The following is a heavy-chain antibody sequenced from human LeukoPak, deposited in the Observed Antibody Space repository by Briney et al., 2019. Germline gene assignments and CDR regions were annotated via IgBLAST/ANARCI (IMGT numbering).Heavy chain of an antibody. CDR3: AREGTMVRGVMNHFDY. J-gene: IGHJ4*02. CDR2: TLYRSKWYN. D-gene: IGHD3-10*01. V-gene: IGHV6-1*01. CDR1: GDSVSRDNAA. Sequence: SQTLSLTCAISGDSVSRDNAAWNWIRQSPSRGLEWLGRTLYRSKWYNDYAVSVKGRITISPDTSKNQFSLQLNSVTPEDTAVYYCAREGTMVRGVMNHFDYWGQGTLVTVSS.